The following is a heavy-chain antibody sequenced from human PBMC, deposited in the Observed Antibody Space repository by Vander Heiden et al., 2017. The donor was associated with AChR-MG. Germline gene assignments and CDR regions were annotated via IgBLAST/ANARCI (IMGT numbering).Heavy chain of an antibody. CDR3: ARDSGDEQDGVLDY. D-gene: IGHD3-10*01. CDR2: RWYDGSNK. Sequence: QVQLVESGGGVVQPGRSLRLPCAASGFTCGSYGMHWVRQAPGKGLEWVAVRWYDGSNKYYADSVKGRFTISRDNSKNTLYLQMNSLRAEDTAVYYCARDSGDEQDGVLDYWGQGTLVTVSS. V-gene: IGHV3-33*01. J-gene: IGHJ4*02. CDR1: GFTCGSYG.